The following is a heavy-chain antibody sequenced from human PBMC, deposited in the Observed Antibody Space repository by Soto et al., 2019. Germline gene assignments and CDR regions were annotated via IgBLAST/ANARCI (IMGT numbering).Heavy chain of an antibody. J-gene: IGHJ6*02. CDR1: GFSLSTSGMC. D-gene: IGHD2-2*01. CDR3: ARIRSQPKTYQLPLLYYYGMDV. Sequence: GSGPTLVNPTQTLTLTCTFSGFSLSTSGMCVSWIRQPPGKALEWLALIDWDDDKYYSTSLKTRLTISKDTSKNQVVLTMTNMDPVDTATYYCARIRSQPKTYQLPLLYYYGMDVWGQGTTVTVSS. CDR2: IDWDDDK. V-gene: IGHV2-70*01.